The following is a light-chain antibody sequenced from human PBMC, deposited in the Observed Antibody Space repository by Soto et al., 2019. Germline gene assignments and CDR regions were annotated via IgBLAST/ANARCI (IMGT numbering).Light chain of an antibody. Sequence: DIVMTQSPDSLAVSLGERATINCKSSQSVLYSSNNKNYLAWYQHKPGQTPRLLIYDTSTRATGVPTRFSGSRSGAEFTLTINSLQSEDFAVYYCQPYNNWALTFGGGTKVDIK. V-gene: IGKV4-1*01. CDR2: DTS. J-gene: IGKJ4*01. CDR3: QPYNNWALT. CDR1: QSVLYSSNNKNY.